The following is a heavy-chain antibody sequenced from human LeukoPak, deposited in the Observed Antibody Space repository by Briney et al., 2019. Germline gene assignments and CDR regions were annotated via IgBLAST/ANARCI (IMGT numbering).Heavy chain of an antibody. V-gene: IGHV1-2*02. J-gene: IGHJ6*03. CDR2: INPNSGGT. CDR3: ARVRLPAAMVYYYMDV. Sequence: GASVTVSCKASGYTFTGYYMHWVRQAPGQGLEWMGWINPNSGGTNYAQKFQGRVTMTRDTSISTAYMELSRLRSDDTAVYYCARVRLPAAMVYYYMDVWGKGTTVTVSS. D-gene: IGHD2-2*01. CDR1: GYTFTGYY.